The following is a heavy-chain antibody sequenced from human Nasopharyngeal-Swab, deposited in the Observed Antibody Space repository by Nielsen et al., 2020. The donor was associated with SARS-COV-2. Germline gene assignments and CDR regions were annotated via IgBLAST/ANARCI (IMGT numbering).Heavy chain of an antibody. Sequence: WVRQAPGQGLEWMGWISTNTGNPTYAQGFTGRFVFSLDTSVSTAYLQISSLKAEDTAVYYCARDYDILTGYYYYYYGMDVWGQGTTVTVSS. J-gene: IGHJ6*02. D-gene: IGHD3-9*01. CDR2: ISTNTGNP. V-gene: IGHV7-4-1*02. CDR3: ARDYDILTGYYYYYYGMDV.